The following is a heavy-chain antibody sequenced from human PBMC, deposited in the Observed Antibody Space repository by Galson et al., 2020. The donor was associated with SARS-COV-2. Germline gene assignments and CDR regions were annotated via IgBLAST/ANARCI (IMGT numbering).Heavy chain of an antibody. V-gene: IGHV4-31*03. CDR1: GGSISSGGYY. CDR2: IYYSGST. J-gene: IGHJ3*02. Sequence: ETSETLSLTCTVSGGSISSGGYYWSWIRQHPGKGLEWNGYIYYSGSTYYNPSLKSRVTISVDTSKNQFSLKLSSVTAADTAVYYCARVRTTMIVVVITSDAFDIWGQGTMVTVSS. D-gene: IGHD3-22*01. CDR3: ARVRTTMIVVVITSDAFDI.